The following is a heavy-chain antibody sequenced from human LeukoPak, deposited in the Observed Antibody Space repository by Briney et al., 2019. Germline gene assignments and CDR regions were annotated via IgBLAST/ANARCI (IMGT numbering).Heavy chain of an antibody. D-gene: IGHD2/OR15-2a*01. CDR3: ARDLSPAHF. CDR2: VNGDGTST. Sequence: GGSLRLSCTASGFTFSTYWMHWVRQAPGKGLVWVSRVNGDGTSTVYADSVKGRFTISRDSAKNTLYLQMNSLRAEDTAVYYCARDLSPAHFWGQGTLVTVSS. J-gene: IGHJ4*02. CDR1: GFTFSTYW. V-gene: IGHV3-74*01.